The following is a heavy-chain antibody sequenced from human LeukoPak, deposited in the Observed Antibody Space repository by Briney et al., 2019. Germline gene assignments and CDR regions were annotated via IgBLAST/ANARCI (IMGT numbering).Heavy chain of an antibody. CDR2: INHSGGST. V-gene: IGHV3-23*01. J-gene: IGHJ4*02. D-gene: IGHD1-20*01. CDR1: GFTFSSYA. Sequence: GGSLRLSCAASGFTFSSYAMSWVRQAPGKGLEWVSAINHSGGSTYYADSVKGRFTISRDNSKNTLYLQMNSLRAEDTAIYYCAKARITGTATPIDYWGQGTLVTVSS. CDR3: AKARITGTATPIDY.